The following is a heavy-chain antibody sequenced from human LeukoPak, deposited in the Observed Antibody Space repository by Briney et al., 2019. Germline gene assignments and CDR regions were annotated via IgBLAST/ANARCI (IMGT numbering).Heavy chain of an antibody. J-gene: IGHJ5*02. Sequence: SATLSLTCSVSGDSLSTNNYLWGWIRQPPGMGLEWIGSISYNGITYYNPSLKSRATVSVDTSKNQFSLQLSSVTAADTAVYYCARRPGHTWDLGNWFDPWGQGTLVTVSS. CDR3: ARRPGHTWDLGNWFDP. CDR1: GDSLSTNNYL. CDR2: ISYNGIT. D-gene: IGHD1-26*01. V-gene: IGHV4-39*01.